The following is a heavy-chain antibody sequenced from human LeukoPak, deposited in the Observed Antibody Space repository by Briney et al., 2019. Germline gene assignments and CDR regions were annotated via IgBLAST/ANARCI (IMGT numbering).Heavy chain of an antibody. J-gene: IGHJ4*02. V-gene: IGHV3-21*01. Sequence: GGSLRLSCAASGFTFSSYSMNWVRQAPGKGLEWVSSISSSSSYIYYADSVKGRFTISRDNAKNSLYLQMNSLRAEDTAVYYCARSIAVADPTGDYWGQGTLVTVSS. CDR3: ARSIAVADPTGDY. CDR2: ISSSSSYI. CDR1: GFTFSSYS. D-gene: IGHD6-19*01.